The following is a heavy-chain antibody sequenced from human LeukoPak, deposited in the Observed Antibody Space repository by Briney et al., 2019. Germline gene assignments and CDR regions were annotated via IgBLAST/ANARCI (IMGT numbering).Heavy chain of an antibody. D-gene: IGHD3-9*01. CDR2: IYHSGST. J-gene: IGHJ4*02. CDR1: GGSISSSNW. Sequence: SETLSLTCAVSGGSISSSNWWSWVRQPPGKGLEWIGEIYHSGSTNYNPSLKSRVTISVDKSKNQFSLKLSSVTAADTAVYYCARETRLRYFEGHFDYWGQGTLVTVSS. V-gene: IGHV4-4*02. CDR3: ARETRLRYFEGHFDY.